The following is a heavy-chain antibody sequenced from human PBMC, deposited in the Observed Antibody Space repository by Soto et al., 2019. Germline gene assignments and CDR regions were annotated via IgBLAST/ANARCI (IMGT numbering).Heavy chain of an antibody. CDR3: ARERGLDYGGSYFDY. V-gene: IGHV4-39*07. CDR2: IYHSGST. Sequence: SETLSLTCTVSGGSISSSSYYWGWIRQPPGKGLEWIGYIYHSGSTYYNPSLKSRVTISVDRSKNQFSLKLSSVTAADTAVYYCARERGLDYGGSYFDYWGQGTLVTVSS. J-gene: IGHJ4*02. D-gene: IGHD4-17*01. CDR1: GGSISSSSYY.